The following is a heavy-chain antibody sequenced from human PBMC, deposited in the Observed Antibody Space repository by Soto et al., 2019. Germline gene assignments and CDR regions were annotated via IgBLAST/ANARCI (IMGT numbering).Heavy chain of an antibody. D-gene: IGHD4-17*01. CDR1: GFTFSSYG. CDR2: ISGSGGTI. J-gene: IGHJ4*02. CDR3: AKAEDDYGDRVHFDY. Sequence: EVQLLESGGGLVQPGGSLRLSCAASGFTFSSYGMSWVRQAPGKGLEWVSGISGSGGTISYADSVKGLFTISRDNSKNTLYLQMNSLRDEDAAKYYCAKAEDDYGDRVHFDYWGQGPLVTVSS. V-gene: IGHV3-23*01.